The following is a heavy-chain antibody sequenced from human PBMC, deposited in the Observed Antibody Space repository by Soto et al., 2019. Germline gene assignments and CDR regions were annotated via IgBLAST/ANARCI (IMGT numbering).Heavy chain of an antibody. J-gene: IGHJ4*02. CDR3: AKRERASSSWSTIDY. CDR2: ISTDGTYK. D-gene: IGHD6-13*01. Sequence: QVQLVESGGGVVQPGRSLRLSCAASGFTFSDYGIHWVRQAPGKGLEWVAVISTDGTYKYYADSVRGRFTISRDNSKNTLYLQMNSLRAEDTALYYCAKRERASSSWSTIDYWGQGTQVTVSS. V-gene: IGHV3-30*18. CDR1: GFTFSDYG.